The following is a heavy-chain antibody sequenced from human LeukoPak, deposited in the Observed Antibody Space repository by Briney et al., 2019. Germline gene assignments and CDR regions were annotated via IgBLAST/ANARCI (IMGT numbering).Heavy chain of an antibody. J-gene: IGHJ2*01. CDR2: IGYDGVNK. Sequence: PGGSLRLSCAASGFTFSSYPMHWVRQAPGKGLEWVAVIGYDGVNKFYTDSVKGRFTISRDNSKSTLYLQMNSLRAEDTAVYYCAKGPRKTLIRGDWYFDLWGRGTLVTVSS. D-gene: IGHD3-10*01. CDR3: AKGPRKTLIRGDWYFDL. CDR1: GFTFSSYP. V-gene: IGHV3-30*04.